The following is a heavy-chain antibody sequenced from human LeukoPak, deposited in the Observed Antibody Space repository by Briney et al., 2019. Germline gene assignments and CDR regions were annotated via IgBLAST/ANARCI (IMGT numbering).Heavy chain of an antibody. J-gene: IGHJ4*02. CDR3: AGAYSAYDPFDY. V-gene: IGHV3-21*01. Sequence: GGSLRLSCAASGFIFSSYNMNWVRQAPGKGLEWVSSISSSSSYIYYADSVKGRFTISRDNAETSLYLQMNSLRVEDTAIYFCAGAYSAYDPFDYWGQGILVTVSS. D-gene: IGHD5-12*01. CDR1: GFIFSSYN. CDR2: ISSSSSYI.